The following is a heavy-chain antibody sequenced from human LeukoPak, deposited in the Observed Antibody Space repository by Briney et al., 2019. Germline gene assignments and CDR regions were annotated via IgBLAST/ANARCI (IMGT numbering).Heavy chain of an antibody. CDR2: ISAYNGNT. D-gene: IGHD3-10*01. J-gene: IGHJ6*03. CDR1: SYTFTSYG. CDR3: ARVVTMVRGVITNYYYYYMDV. Sequence: ASVKVSCKASSYTFTSYGISWVRQAPGQGLEWMGWISAYNGNTNYAQKLQGRVTMTTDTSTSTAYMELRSLRSDDTAVYYCARVVTMVRGVITNYYYYYMDVWGKGTTVTVSS. V-gene: IGHV1-18*01.